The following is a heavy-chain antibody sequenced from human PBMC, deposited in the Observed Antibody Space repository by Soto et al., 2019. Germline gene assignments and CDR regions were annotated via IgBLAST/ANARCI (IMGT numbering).Heavy chain of an antibody. J-gene: IGHJ6*02. V-gene: IGHV3-30*18. CDR2: ISYDGSNK. Sequence: QVQLVESGGGVVQPGRSLRLSCAASGFTFSSYGMHWVRQAPGKGLEWVAVISYDGSNKYYADSVKGRFTISRDNSKNTLYLQINSLRAEDTAVYYCANTLASVDCSSTSCLIDSYYYYYGMDVWGQGTTVTVSS. CDR1: GFTFSSYG. D-gene: IGHD2-2*01. CDR3: ANTLASVDCSSTSCLIDSYYYYYGMDV.